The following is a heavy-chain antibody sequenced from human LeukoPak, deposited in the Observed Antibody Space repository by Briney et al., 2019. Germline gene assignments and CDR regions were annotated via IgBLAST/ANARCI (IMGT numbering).Heavy chain of an antibody. V-gene: IGHV4-59*02. CDR1: GGSVSSYY. J-gene: IGHJ3*02. CDR3: ARDVSYDGSGHYHGASDI. CDR2: IDYTGIT. D-gene: IGHD3-22*01. Sequence: PSETLSLTRTVSGGSVSSYYWSWIRQPPGKGLEWIAYIDYTGITKYNPPLRSRVTISVDTSTKQFSLKLSSVTAADTAVYYCARDVSYDGSGHYHGASDIWGQGTMVTVSS.